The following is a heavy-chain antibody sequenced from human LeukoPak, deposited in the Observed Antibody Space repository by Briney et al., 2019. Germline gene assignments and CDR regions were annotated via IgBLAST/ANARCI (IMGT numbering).Heavy chain of an antibody. CDR3: ARGGRSMIVNY. CDR2: IYYSGSN. J-gene: IGHJ4*02. CDR1: GGSISSGGYY. D-gene: IGHD3-22*01. Sequence: SETLSLTYTVSGGSISSGGYYWSWIRQHPGKGLEWIGYIYYSGSNHYNPSLKSRASVSVDTSKNQFSLKLSSVTAADTAVYYCARGGRSMIVNYWGQGTLVTVSS. V-gene: IGHV4-31*03.